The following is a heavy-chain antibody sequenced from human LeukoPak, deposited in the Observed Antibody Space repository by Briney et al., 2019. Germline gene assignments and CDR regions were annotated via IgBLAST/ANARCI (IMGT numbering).Heavy chain of an antibody. D-gene: IGHD2-2*01. CDR1: GFTFNNVW. CDR3: ARGVRGDCRSTSCYVLYYYYYMDV. V-gene: IGHV3-30-3*01. Sequence: GGSLRLSCAASGFTFNNVWMSWVRQAPGKGLEWVGLVSYDGYKKYYADSVRGRFTISRDFYSDTLYLEMNSLRVEDTAIYYCARGVRGDCRSTSCYVLYYYYYMDVWGEGTSVTVSS. J-gene: IGHJ6*03. CDR2: VSYDGYKK.